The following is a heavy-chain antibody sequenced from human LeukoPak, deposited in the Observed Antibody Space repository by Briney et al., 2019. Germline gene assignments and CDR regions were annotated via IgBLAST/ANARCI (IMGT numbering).Heavy chain of an antibody. CDR2: IYYSGST. CDR3: ATDTSGYYYFDY. D-gene: IGHD3-22*01. Sequence: SETLSLTCTVSGGSISSSSYYWGWIRQPPGKGLEWIGSIYYSGSTYYNPSLKSRVTISVDKSKNQFSLKLNSVTAADTAVYYCATDTSGYYYFDYWGRGTLVTVSS. V-gene: IGHV4-39*02. J-gene: IGHJ4*02. CDR1: GGSISSSSYY.